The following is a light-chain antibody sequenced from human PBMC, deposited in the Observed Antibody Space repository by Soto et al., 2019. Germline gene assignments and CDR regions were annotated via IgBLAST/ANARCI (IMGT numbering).Light chain of an antibody. CDR2: DAS. Sequence: LAPGERATLSCRASQHIDVYLDWLQQKPGQSPRLLIFDASARATGTPTRFSGSGSGTDFTLTISSLEPEDFAVYYCQQRGDWPLTFGPGTKVDI. V-gene: IGKV3-11*01. CDR1: QHIDVY. CDR3: QQRGDWPLT. J-gene: IGKJ3*01.